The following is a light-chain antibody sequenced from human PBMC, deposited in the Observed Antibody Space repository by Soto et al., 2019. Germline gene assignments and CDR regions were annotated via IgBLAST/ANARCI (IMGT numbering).Light chain of an antibody. J-gene: IGKJ1*01. CDR2: DAY. V-gene: IGKV3-11*01. Sequence: EIVMTQSPATLSVSPGERATLSCRASQSVSSNLAWYQQKPGQAPRLLIYDAYNRATGIPPRFSGSGSGTDFTLTISSLEPEDSAVYYCQQRHMWPITFGQGTKVDI. CDR3: QQRHMWPIT. CDR1: QSVSSN.